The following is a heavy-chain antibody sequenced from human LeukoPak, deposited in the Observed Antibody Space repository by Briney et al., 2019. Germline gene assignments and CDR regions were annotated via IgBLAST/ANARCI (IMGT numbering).Heavy chain of an antibody. CDR1: GFTFSSYA. CDR3: ARDAVVGALAFDY. CDR2: ISYDGSNK. V-gene: IGHV3-30-3*01. J-gene: IGHJ4*02. Sequence: GRSLRLSCAASGFTFSSYAMHWVRQAPGKGLEWVAVISYDGSNKYYADSVKGRFTISRDNSKNTLYLQMNSLRAEDTAVYYCARDAVVGALAFDYWGQGTLVTVSS. D-gene: IGHD2-15*01.